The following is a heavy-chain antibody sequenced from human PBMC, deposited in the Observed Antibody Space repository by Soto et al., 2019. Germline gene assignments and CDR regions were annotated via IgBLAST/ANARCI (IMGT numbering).Heavy chain of an antibody. J-gene: IGHJ6*02. CDR1: GFTFSSYD. CDR3: ARDFGYSYGYYYYSMDV. CDR2: MGTAGDT. V-gene: IGHV3-13*01. Sequence: EVQLVESGGGLVQPGGSWRLSVPAPGFTFSSYDSHGVPQATGKGLNWSSAMGTAGDTYYPGSWKGRFTISRENAKNSLYLQMNSLRAEDTAVYYCARDFGYSYGYYYYSMDVWGQGTTVTVSS. D-gene: IGHD5-18*01.